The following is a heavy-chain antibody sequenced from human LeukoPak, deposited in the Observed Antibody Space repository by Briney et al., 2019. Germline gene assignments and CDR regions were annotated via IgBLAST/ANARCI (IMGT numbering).Heavy chain of an antibody. CDR2: ISSSSSYI. V-gene: IGHV3-21*01. CDR1: GFTFSSYS. D-gene: IGHD2-2*01. J-gene: IGHJ3*02. Sequence: GGSLRLSCAASGFTFSSYSMYWVRQAPGKGLEWVSSISSSSSYIYYADSVKGRFTISRDNAKNSLYLQMNSLRAEDTAVYYCASPVVVPAAIYHDAFDIWGQGTMVTVSS. CDR3: ASPVVVPAAIYHDAFDI.